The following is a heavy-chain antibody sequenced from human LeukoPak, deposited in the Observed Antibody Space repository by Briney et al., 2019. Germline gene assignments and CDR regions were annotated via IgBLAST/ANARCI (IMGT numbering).Heavy chain of an antibody. J-gene: IGHJ4*02. D-gene: IGHD3-10*01. Sequence: GGSLRLSYAASGFTFSSYAMSWVRQAPGKGLEWVSGISGSGGTTYYADSVKGQFTISRDDSKNTLYLQMNSLRAEDTAVYYCARDYGSGNYYYFDYWGQGTLVTVSS. V-gene: IGHV3-23*01. CDR1: GFTFSSYA. CDR3: ARDYGSGNYYYFDY. CDR2: ISGSGGTT.